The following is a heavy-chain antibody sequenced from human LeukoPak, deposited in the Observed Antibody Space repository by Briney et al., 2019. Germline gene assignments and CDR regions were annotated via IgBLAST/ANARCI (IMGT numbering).Heavy chain of an antibody. CDR3: ARYRCTNGICYGMDV. J-gene: IGHJ6*02. D-gene: IGHD2-8*01. V-gene: IGHV1-2*06. CDR2: INPNSGGT. CDR1: GYTFTGYY. Sequence: ASVKVSCKASGYTFTGYYMHWVRQAPGQGLEWMGRINPNSGGTNYAQKFQGRVTMTRDTSISTAYMDLSRLRSDDTAVYYCARYRCTNGICYGMDVWGQGTTVTVSS.